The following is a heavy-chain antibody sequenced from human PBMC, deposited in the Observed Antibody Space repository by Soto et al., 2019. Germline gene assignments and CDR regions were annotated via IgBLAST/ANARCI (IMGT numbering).Heavy chain of an antibody. CDR1: GYTFSDYY. D-gene: IGHD3-3*01. CDR2: IDTSGTKI. CDR3: ASHYDMWSGYLSAVDY. Sequence: PGGSLRLSCAASGYTFSDYYMSWIRQAPGKGLEWISYIDTSGTKIYYADSAKGRFTITRDNAKNSLYLEMNSLRDEDTAVYYCASHYDMWSGYLSAVDYWGQGTLVTVSS. J-gene: IGHJ4*02. V-gene: IGHV3-11*01.